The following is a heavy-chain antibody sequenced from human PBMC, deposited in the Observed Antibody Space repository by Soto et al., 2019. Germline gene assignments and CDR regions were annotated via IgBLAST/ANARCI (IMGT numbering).Heavy chain of an antibody. CDR1: GGTFSSYT. V-gene: IGHV1-69*02. Sequence: GASVKVSCKASGGTFSSYTISWVRQAPGQGLEWMGRIIPILGIANYAQKFQGRVTITADKSTSTAYMELSSLRSEDTAVYFCARGYSSAWYHYMYVWGKGTTFTVSS. D-gene: IGHD6-19*01. CDR2: IIPILGIA. CDR3: ARGYSSAWYHYMYV. J-gene: IGHJ6*03.